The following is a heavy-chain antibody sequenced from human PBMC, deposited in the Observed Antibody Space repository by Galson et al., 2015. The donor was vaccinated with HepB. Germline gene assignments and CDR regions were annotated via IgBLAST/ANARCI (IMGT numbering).Heavy chain of an antibody. CDR1: GFTFSSYS. CDR2: ISSSSSYI. CDR3: ARDDGIAVGGMDV. V-gene: IGHV3-21*01. Sequence: SLRLSCAASGFTFSSYSMNWVRQAPGKGLEWVSSISSSSSYIYYADSVKGRFTISRDNAKNSLYLQMNSLRAEDTAVYYCARDDGIAVGGMDVWGQGTTVTVSS. J-gene: IGHJ6*02. D-gene: IGHD6-19*01.